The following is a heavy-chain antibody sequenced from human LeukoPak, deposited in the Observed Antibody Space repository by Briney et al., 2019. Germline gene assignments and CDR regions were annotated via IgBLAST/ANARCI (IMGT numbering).Heavy chain of an antibody. CDR2: ISSDGSRT. CDR3: VRDGANYGMDV. V-gene: IGHV3-74*01. J-gene: IGHJ6*02. D-gene: IGHD4/OR15-4a*01. Sequence: PGGSLRLSCAASGFTSSNYWMHWVRQAPGMGLLWVSRISSDGSRTSYADFVMGRFTISRDNAKNTLYLQMKSLRAEDTAVYYCVRDGANYGMDVWGQGSAVTVSS. CDR1: GFTSSNYW.